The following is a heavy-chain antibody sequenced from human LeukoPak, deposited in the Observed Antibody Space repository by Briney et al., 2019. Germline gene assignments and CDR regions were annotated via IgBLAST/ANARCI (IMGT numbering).Heavy chain of an antibody. CDR3: ARDREGGSFFDY. CDR2: IYYSGST. D-gene: IGHD1-26*01. CDR1: GGSISSSSYS. Sequence: SETLSLTCTVSGGSISSSSYSWGWIRQPPGKGLEWIGSIYYSGSTYYNPSLKSRVTISVDTSKNQFSLKLSSVTAADTAVYYCARDREGGSFFDYWGQGTLVTVSS. V-gene: IGHV4-39*07. J-gene: IGHJ4*02.